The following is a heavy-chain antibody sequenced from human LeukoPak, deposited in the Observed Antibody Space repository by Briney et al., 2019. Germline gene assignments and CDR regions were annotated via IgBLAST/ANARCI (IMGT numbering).Heavy chain of an antibody. CDR3: ARGTMYYDFWSGYYAPHDAFDI. CDR2: MNPNSGNT. Sequence: ASVKVSCKASGYTFTSYDINWVRQATGQGLEWMGWMNPNSGNTGYAQKFQGRVTMTRNTSISTAYMELSSLRSEDTAVYYCARGTMYYDFWSGYYAPHDAFDILGQGTMVTVSS. J-gene: IGHJ3*02. D-gene: IGHD3-3*01. CDR1: GYTFTSYD. V-gene: IGHV1-8*01.